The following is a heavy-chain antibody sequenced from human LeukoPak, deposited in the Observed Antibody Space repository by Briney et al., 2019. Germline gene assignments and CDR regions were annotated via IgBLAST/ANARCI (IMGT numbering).Heavy chain of an antibody. D-gene: IGHD4-23*01. CDR2: INHSGST. Sequence: PSETLSLTCAVYGGSFSGYYWSWIRQPPGKGLEWIGEINHSGSTNYNPSLKSRVTISVDTSKNQFSLKLSSVTASDTSVYYCARTDAYRCNSRVDFWGQGTLVTVSS. J-gene: IGHJ4*02. V-gene: IGHV4-34*01. CDR1: GGSFSGYY. CDR3: ARTDAYRCNSRVDF.